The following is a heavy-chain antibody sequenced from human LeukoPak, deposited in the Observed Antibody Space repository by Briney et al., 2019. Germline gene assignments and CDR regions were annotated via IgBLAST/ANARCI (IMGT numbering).Heavy chain of an antibody. CDR3: SRERDGRFFDY. CDR2: INQDGSEK. J-gene: IGHJ4*02. Sequence: PGGSLRLSCAVSGLTFRSYLMSWVRQAPGKGLEWVANINQDGSEKYFVDSVKGRFTISRDNAKNSLHLQMNTLRAEDTAVYYCSRERDGRFFDYWGQGTLVTVSS. D-gene: IGHD5-24*01. V-gene: IGHV3-7*01. CDR1: GLTFRSYL.